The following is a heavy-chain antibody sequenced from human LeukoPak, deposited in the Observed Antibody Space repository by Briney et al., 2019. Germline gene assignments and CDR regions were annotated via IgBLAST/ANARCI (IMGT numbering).Heavy chain of an antibody. D-gene: IGHD1-26*01. CDR2: ISYSSATI. Sequence: PGGSLRLSCAASGFTFDEYAMHWVRQAPGKGLEWVSGISYSSATIVYVDSVKGRFIISRDNAETSLYLQMNSLRAEDTAVYYCARDHPWELPLGYYYMDVWGKGTTVTVSS. CDR1: GFTFDEYA. CDR3: ARDHPWELPLGYYYMDV. V-gene: IGHV3-9*01. J-gene: IGHJ6*03.